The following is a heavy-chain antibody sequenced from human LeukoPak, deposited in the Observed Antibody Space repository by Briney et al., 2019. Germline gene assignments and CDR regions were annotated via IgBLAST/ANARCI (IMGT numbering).Heavy chain of an antibody. CDR2: FDYNSGRI. CDR3: TKDVTPGGADV. CDR1: GFTFVNS. Sequence: GGSLRLSWAVSGFTFVNSIHWVRQAPGKGLEWVSGFDYNSGRIDYADSVKGRFTISRDNAKNSLYLQMNSLRVEDTALYYCTKDVTPGGADVWGQGTTVTVSS. D-gene: IGHD1-14*01. J-gene: IGHJ6*02. V-gene: IGHV3-9*01.